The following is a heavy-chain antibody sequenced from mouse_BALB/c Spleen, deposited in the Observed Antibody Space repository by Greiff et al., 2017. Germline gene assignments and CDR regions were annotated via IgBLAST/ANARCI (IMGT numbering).Heavy chain of an antibody. CDR3: AISCRYDVGFGY. Sequence: VQVVESGPGLVAPSQSLSITCTVSGFSLTSYGVHWVRQPPGKGLEWLGVIWAGGSTNYNSALMSRLSISKDNSKSQVFLKMNSLQTDDTAMYYGAISCRYDVGFGYWGQGTLVTVSA. J-gene: IGHJ3*01. CDR1: GFSLTSYG. CDR2: IWAGGST. D-gene: IGHD2-14*01. V-gene: IGHV2-9*02.